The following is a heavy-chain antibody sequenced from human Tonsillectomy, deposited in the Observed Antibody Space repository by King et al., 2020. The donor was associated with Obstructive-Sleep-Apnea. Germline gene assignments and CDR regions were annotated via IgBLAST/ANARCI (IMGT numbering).Heavy chain of an antibody. CDR2: ISSSSSYI. J-gene: IGHJ4*02. Sequence: DVQLVESGGGLVKPGGSLRLSCAASGFTFSSYSMNWVRQAPGKGLEWVSSISSSSSYISYADSVKGRFTISRDNAKNSLYLQMNSLRAEDTAVYYCARDYYGSGSLDYWGQGTLVTVSS. D-gene: IGHD3-10*01. CDR1: GFTFSSYS. CDR3: ARDYYGSGSLDY. V-gene: IGHV3-21*01.